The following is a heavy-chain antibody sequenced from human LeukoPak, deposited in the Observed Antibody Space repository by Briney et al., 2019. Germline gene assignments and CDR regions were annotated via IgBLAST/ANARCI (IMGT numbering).Heavy chain of an antibody. CDR3: ARDPTGIAAADALGGY. V-gene: IGHV1-2*06. J-gene: IGHJ4*02. D-gene: IGHD6-13*01. CDR1: GYTFTGYY. CDR2: INPNSGGT. Sequence: ASVKVSCKASGYTFTGYYMHWVRQAPGQGLEWMGRINPNSGGTNYAQKFQGRVTMTRDTSTSTVYMELSSLRSEDTAVYYCARDPTGIAAADALGGYWGQGTLVTVSS.